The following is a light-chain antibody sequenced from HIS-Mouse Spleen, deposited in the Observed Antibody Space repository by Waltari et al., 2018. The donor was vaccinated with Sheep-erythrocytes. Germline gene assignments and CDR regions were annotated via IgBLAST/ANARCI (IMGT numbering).Light chain of an antibody. Sequence: QSALPHPPSASGSPGQSVTISSPGTSSNVGGYNYVSWYQQHPGKAPILMIYEVSKRPSGVPDRFSGSKSGNTASLTVSALQAEDEADYYCSSYAGSNNWVFGGGTKLTVL. CDR3: SSYAGSNNWV. CDR2: EVS. J-gene: IGLJ3*02. CDR1: SSNVGGYNY. V-gene: IGLV2-8*01.